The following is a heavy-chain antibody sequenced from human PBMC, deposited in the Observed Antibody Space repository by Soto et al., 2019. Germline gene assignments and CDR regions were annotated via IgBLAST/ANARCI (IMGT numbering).Heavy chain of an antibody. J-gene: IGHJ4*02. D-gene: IGHD6-19*01. Sequence: GGSLRLSCAASGFTFSSYAMGWVRQAPGKGLEWVSAISGSGGSTYYADSVKGRFTISRDNSKNTLYLQMNSLRAEDTAVYYCAKDRYLSSGWYGYWGQGTLVTVSS. CDR2: ISGSGGST. CDR3: AKDRYLSSGWYGY. CDR1: GFTFSSYA. V-gene: IGHV3-23*01.